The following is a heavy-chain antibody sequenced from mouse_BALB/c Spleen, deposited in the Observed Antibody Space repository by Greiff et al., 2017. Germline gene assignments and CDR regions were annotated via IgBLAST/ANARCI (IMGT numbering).Heavy chain of an antibody. CDR1: GYTFTSYV. D-gene: IGHD1-1*02. V-gene: IGHV1-14*01. Sequence: VQLQQSGPELVKPGASVKMSCTASGYTFTSYVMHWVKQKPGQGLEWIGSINPYNDGTKYNEKFKGKATLTSDKSSSTAYMELSSLTSDDAAVYYCAIGGGQENYFDYWGQGTTLTVSS. J-gene: IGHJ2*01. CDR3: AIGGGQENYFDY. CDR2: INPYNDGT.